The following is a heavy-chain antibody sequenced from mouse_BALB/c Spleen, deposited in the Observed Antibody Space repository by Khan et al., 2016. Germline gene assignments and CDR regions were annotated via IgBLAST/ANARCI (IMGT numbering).Heavy chain of an antibody. CDR2: IWGDGNT. V-gene: IGHV2-6-7*01. CDR3: ARDGGYLGWYFDV. D-gene: IGHD2-2*01. Sequence: QVQLKQSGPGLVAPSQSLSITCTVSGFSLTGYGVIWVRQPPGKGLEWLGMIWGDGNTDYNSALKSRVSISKDNSKSQVFLKMNSLKTADTARYNCARDGGYLGWYFDVWGAGTTVTVSS. CDR1: GFSLTGYG. J-gene: IGHJ1*01.